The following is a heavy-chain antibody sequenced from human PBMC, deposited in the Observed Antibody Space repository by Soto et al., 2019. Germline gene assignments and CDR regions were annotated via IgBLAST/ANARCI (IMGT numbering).Heavy chain of an antibody. J-gene: IGHJ5*02. D-gene: IGHD3-10*01. CDR2: ISSSSSYI. CDR1: GFTFSSYS. V-gene: IGHV3-21*01. Sequence: LRLSCAASGFTFSSYSMNWVRQAPGKGLEWVSSISSSSSYIYYADSVKGRFTISRDNAKNSLYLQMNSLRAEDTAAYYCAKQQGSGSYPNWFDPWGQGTLVTVS. CDR3: AKQQGSGSYPNWFDP.